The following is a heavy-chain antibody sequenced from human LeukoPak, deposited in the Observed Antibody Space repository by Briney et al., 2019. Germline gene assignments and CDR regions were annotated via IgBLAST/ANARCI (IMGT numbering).Heavy chain of an antibody. CDR2: IYPGDSDT. J-gene: IGHJ4*02. CDR3: ARPGGEQQC. CDR1: GYTFTSYW. D-gene: IGHD6-13*01. Sequence: VASVKVSCKASGYTFTSYWIGWVRQMPGKGLEWMGIIYPGDSDTRYSPSFQGQVTISADKSISTAYLQWSSLKASDTAMYYCARPGGEQQCWGQGTLVTVSS. V-gene: IGHV5-51*01.